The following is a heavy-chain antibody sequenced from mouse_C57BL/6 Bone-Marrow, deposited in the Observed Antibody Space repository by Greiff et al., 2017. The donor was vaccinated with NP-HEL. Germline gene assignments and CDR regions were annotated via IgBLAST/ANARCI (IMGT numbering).Heavy chain of an antibody. CDR2: IDPETGGT. CDR3: TRLLRPREYAMDY. D-gene: IGHD1-2*01. J-gene: IGHJ4*01. V-gene: IGHV1-15*01. CDR1: GYTFTDYE. Sequence: VKLMESGAELVRPGASVTLSCKASGYTFTDYEMHWVKQTPVHGLEWIGAIDPETGGTAYNQKFKGKAILTADKSSSTAYMELRSLTSEDSAVYYCTRLLRPREYAMDYWGQGTSVTVSS.